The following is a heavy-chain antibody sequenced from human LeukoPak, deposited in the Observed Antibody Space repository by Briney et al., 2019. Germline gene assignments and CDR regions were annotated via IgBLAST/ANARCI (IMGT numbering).Heavy chain of an antibody. V-gene: IGHV1-46*01. CDR1: GYTFTSYY. CDR3: ARAGRAQYSYGYSLDY. D-gene: IGHD5-18*01. Sequence: VASVKVSCKASGYTFTSYYMHWVRQAPGQGLEWMGIINPSGGSTSYAQKFQGRVTMTRDTSTSTVYMELSGLRSEETAVYYCARAGRAQYSYGYSLDYWGQGTLVTVSS. J-gene: IGHJ4*02. CDR2: INPSGGST.